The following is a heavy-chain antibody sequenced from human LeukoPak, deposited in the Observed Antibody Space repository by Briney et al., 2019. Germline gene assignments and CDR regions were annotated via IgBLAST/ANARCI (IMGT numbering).Heavy chain of an antibody. CDR3: ARVSAAGSVDYFDY. V-gene: IGHV1-18*01. Sequence: ASVKVSCKASGYTFTNYGITWVRQAPGHGLEWMGWISAYNGYTNYVQNLQGRVTMTTDTSTSTAYMELRSLRSDDTAVYYCARVSAAGSVDYFDYWGQGTLVTVSS. CDR2: ISAYNGYT. J-gene: IGHJ4*02. CDR1: GYTFTNYG. D-gene: IGHD2-15*01.